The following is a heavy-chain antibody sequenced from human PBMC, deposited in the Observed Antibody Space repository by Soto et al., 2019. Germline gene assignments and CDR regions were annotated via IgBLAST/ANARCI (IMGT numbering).Heavy chain of an antibody. CDR3: ARTAAAGKYYYGMDV. V-gene: IGHV5-51*01. J-gene: IGHJ6*02. D-gene: IGHD6-13*01. CDR2: IYPGDSDT. Sequence: GESLKISCKGSGYSFTSYWIGWVRQMPGKGLECMGIIYPGDSDTRYSPSFQGQVTISADKSISTAYLQWSSLKASDTAMYYCARTAAAGKYYYGMDVWGQGPTVTVSS. CDR1: GYSFTSYW.